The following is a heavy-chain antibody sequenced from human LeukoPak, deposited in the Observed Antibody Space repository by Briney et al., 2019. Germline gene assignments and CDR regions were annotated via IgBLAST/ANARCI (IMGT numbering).Heavy chain of an antibody. CDR2: IWYDGSNK. Sequence: GGSLTLSCAASGFTFSSYGMHWVRQAPGKGLEWVAVIWYDGSNKYYADSVKGRFTISRDNSKNTLYLQMNSLRAEDTAVYYCARDRPSSGSHSRHFDYWGQGTLVTVSS. V-gene: IGHV3-33*01. J-gene: IGHJ4*02. D-gene: IGHD3-10*01. CDR1: GFTFSSYG. CDR3: ARDRPSSGSHSRHFDY.